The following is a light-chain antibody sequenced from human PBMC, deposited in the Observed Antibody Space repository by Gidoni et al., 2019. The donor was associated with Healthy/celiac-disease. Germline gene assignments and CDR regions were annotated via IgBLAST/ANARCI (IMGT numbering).Light chain of an antibody. V-gene: IGKV1-9*01. Sequence: DIQLTQSPSFLSASVGDRVTITCRASQGISSYLAWYQQKPGKAPKLLIYAASTLQSGVPSRFSGSGSGTEFTLTISSLQPEDFATYYCQQLNSYQCTFGPGTKVDIK. J-gene: IGKJ3*01. CDR3: QQLNSYQCT. CDR1: QGISSY. CDR2: AAS.